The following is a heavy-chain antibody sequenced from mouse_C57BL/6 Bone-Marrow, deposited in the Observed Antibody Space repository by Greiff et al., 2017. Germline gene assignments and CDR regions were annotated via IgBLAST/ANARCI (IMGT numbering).Heavy chain of an antibody. J-gene: IGHJ4*01. V-gene: IGHV7-1*01. D-gene: IGHD3-2*02. CDR3: ARVLDSSGYPYAMDY. CDR1: GFTFSDFY. Sequence: EVKLMESGGGLVQSGRSLRLSCATSGFTFSDFYMEWVRQAPGKGLEWIAASRNKANDYTTEYSASVKDRFIVSRDTSQSILYLQMNALRAEETASYYGARVLDSSGYPYAMDYWGQGTSVTVSS. CDR2: SRNKANDYTT.